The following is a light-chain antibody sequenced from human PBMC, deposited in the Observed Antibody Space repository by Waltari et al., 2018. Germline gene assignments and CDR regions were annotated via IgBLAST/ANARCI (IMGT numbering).Light chain of an antibody. Sequence: DIQLTQSPSSLSASVGDRVTITCRASQTISRHLNWYQQIPGKAPKVVIPAASTVQGGVPSRFSGSGSGTDFTLTISSLHPEDFATYYCQQSYRTPWTFGQGTKVDFK. V-gene: IGKV1-39*01. CDR3: QQSYRTPWT. CDR2: AAS. CDR1: QTISRH. J-gene: IGKJ1*01.